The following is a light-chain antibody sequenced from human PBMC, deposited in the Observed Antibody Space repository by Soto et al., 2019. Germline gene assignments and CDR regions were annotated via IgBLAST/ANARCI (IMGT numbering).Light chain of an antibody. J-gene: IGKJ5*01. V-gene: IGKV1-9*01. CDR3: RQLKSYPIT. CDR1: QGISSY. Sequence: DIQLTQSPSFLSASVGDRVTITCRASQGISSYLAWSQQKPGKAPKLLIYAASTLQSGVPSRFSGSGSETEFTLTISSLQPEDFATYYCRQLKSYPITFGQGTRLEIK. CDR2: AAS.